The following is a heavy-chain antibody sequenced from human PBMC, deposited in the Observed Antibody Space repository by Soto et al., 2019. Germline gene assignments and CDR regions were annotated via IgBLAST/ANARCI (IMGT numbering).Heavy chain of an antibody. CDR1: GYNFAGYW. CDR3: ARGGVSTRTFDY. D-gene: IGHD3-3*01. Sequence: GESLKISCTGSGYNFAGYWIARVRQMPGKGLELMGIIYPSDSDTRYRRSFQGQVTISADKSISSAYRQWSSLRASDTAMYSCARGGVSTRTFDYWGQGTPVTAS. J-gene: IGHJ4*02. CDR2: IYPSDSDT. V-gene: IGHV5-51*01.